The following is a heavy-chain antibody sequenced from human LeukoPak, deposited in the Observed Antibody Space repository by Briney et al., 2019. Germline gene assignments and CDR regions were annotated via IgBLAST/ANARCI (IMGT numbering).Heavy chain of an antibody. CDR1: GFTFDDYA. V-gene: IGHV3-43*02. CDR3: AKSGPKVRWLQYAPPTN. D-gene: IGHD5-24*01. J-gene: IGHJ4*02. CDR2: ISGDGGST. Sequence: GGSLRLSCAASGFTFDDYAMHWVRQAPGKGLEWVSLISGDGGSTYYADSVKGRFTISRDNSKNSLYLQMNSLRTEDTALYYCAKSGPKVRWLQYAPPTNWGQGTLVTVSS.